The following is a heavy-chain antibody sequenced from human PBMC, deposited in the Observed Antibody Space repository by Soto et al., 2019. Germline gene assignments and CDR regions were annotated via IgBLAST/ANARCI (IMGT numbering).Heavy chain of an antibody. CDR1: GFTFDDYA. Sequence: EVQLVESGGGLVQPGSSLRLSCAASGFTFDDYAIHWFRQAPGKGLEGVSGISWNGGSIAYADSVKGRFTISRDNAKNSLYLQMNSLRSEDTALYYCAKARTSLGTPRFDSWGQGALVTVSS. CDR2: ISWNGGSI. CDR3: AKARTSLGTPRFDS. J-gene: IGHJ4*02. V-gene: IGHV3-9*01. D-gene: IGHD3-16*01.